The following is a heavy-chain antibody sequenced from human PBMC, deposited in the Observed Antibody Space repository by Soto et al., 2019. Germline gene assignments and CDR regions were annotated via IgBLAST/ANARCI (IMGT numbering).Heavy chain of an antibody. J-gene: IGHJ6*04. CDR1: GYTVTGYD. Sequence: ASVKVSCKASGYTVTGYDIHWVRQATGQGLEWMGWMNPNTGYTKYSQKFHDRVTIIRDTSADTAYTEVSSLRSEDTAVYYCARSEETFNVFLTGMDLCYNYSGLAFWVKGSTVPVS. CDR2: MNPNTGYT. D-gene: IGHD3-9*01. V-gene: IGHV1-8*01. CDR3: ARSEETFNVFLTGMDLCYNYSGLAF.